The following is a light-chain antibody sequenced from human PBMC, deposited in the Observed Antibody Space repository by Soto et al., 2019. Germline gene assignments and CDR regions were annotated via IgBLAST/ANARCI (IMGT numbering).Light chain of an antibody. CDR1: QSVSSSY. J-gene: IGKJ3*01. CDR3: QQYGSSFT. Sequence: EIVLTQSPGTLSLSPGERATLSCRASQSVSSSYLAWYQQKPRQAPRLLIYGAASRATGIPDRFSGSGSGTDFTLTISRLEPEDFAVYYCQQYGSSFTFGPGTKVDIK. V-gene: IGKV3-20*01. CDR2: GAA.